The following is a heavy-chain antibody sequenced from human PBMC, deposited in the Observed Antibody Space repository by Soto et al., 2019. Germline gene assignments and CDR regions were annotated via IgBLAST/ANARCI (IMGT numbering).Heavy chain of an antibody. CDR2: INAGNGNT. J-gene: IGHJ4*02. CDR3: ARAVAVAADFDY. D-gene: IGHD6-19*01. V-gene: IGHV1-3*01. CDR1: GYTFTGYA. Sequence: ASVKVSCKASGYTFTGYAMHWVRQAPGQRLEWMGWINAGNGNTKYSQKFQGRVTITRDTSVSTAYIELSSLLSDDTAVYYCARAVAVAADFDYWGQGTLVTVSS.